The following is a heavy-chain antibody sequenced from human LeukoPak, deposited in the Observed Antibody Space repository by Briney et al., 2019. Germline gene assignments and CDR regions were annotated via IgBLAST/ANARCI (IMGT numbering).Heavy chain of an antibody. CDR3: AREGGSYYEDRGD. J-gene: IGHJ4*02. Sequence: SXXAXSXXRQAPGQGLEWMGRIIPILGIANYAQKFQGRVTITADKSTSTAYMELSSLRSEDTAVYYCAREGGSYYEDRGDWGQGTLVTVSS. CDR2: IIPILGIA. D-gene: IGHD1-26*01. CDR1: SXXA. V-gene: IGHV1-69*04.